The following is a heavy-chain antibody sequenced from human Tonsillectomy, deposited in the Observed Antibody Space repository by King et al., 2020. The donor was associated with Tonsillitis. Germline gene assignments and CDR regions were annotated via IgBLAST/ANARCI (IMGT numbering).Heavy chain of an antibody. J-gene: IGHJ4*02. Sequence: QLVQSGAEVKKPGESLKISCKGSGYSFTSYWIGWVRQMPGKGLEWMGIIYPGDSDTRYSPSFQGQVTISADKSISTAYLQWSSLKASDTAMYYWARVPPGEWFGELPVYYFDYCGQGTLVTVSS. CDR2: IYPGDSDT. V-gene: IGHV5-51*01. CDR3: ARVPPGEWFGELPVYYFDY. CDR1: GYSFTSYW. D-gene: IGHD3-10*01.